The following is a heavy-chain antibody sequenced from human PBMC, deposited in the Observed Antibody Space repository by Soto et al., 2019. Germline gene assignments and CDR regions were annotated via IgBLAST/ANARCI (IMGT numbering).Heavy chain of an antibody. CDR1: GGSINSRDW. CDR2: ICDDGTT. Sequence: QVQVQESGPGLVRPSGTLSLTCAVSGGSINSRDWWSWVRQPPGKGLEWIGDICDDGTTNYDPSLKSRVTISADKSKNQLSLNMSSVTAADTAVYFCAREAGKTGYYGMDVWGQGTTVTVSS. V-gene: IGHV4-4*02. D-gene: IGHD1-1*01. J-gene: IGHJ6*02. CDR3: AREAGKTGYYGMDV.